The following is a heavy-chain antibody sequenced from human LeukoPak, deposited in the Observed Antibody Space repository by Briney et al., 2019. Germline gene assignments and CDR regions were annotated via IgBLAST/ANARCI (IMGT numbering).Heavy chain of an antibody. CDR1: GGSISNANYY. CDR3: ARHTEVSSTPVAYFEV. D-gene: IGHD4-23*01. Sequence: SETLSLTCTVSGGSISNANYYWGWVRHPPGKSLEWIGSVFYTGSSVSNPSLKSRVTMSVDRSKNQFSLNLNSLTAADSAMFYCARHTEVSSTPVAYFEVCSQGTQVIVSS. CDR2: VFYTGSS. V-gene: IGHV4-39*01. J-gene: IGHJ1*01.